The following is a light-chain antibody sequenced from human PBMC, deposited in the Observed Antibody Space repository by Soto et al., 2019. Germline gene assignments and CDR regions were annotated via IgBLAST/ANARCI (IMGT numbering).Light chain of an antibody. J-gene: IGKJ1*01. V-gene: IGKV3-15*01. CDR2: GAS. Sequence: EIVMTQSPATLSMSPGERATLSCRASQSVSSSLAWYQQKPGQAPRLLIYGASTRATGIPDRFSGSGSETEFTLTISSLQDEDFANYYCQQYNNWWTFGQGTKVEIK. CDR1: QSVSSS. CDR3: QQYNNWWT.